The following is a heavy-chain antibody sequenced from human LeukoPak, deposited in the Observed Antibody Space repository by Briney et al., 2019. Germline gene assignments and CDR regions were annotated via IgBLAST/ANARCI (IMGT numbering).Heavy chain of an antibody. V-gene: IGHV1-2*02. D-gene: IGHD6-13*01. CDR1: GGTFSSYA. J-gene: IGHJ4*02. CDR2: INPYGGGP. Sequence: ASVKVSCKASGGTFSSYAISWVRQAPGQGLEWMGWINPYGGGPNYAQKFQGRVTMTRDTSITTAYMDLNRLRSDDTAVYYCARGPSISWYPPDPVLFDSWGQGTLVTVSS. CDR3: ARGPSISWYPPDPVLFDS.